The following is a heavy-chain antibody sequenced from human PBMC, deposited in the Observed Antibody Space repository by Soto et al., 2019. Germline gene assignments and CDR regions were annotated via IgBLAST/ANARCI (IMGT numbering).Heavy chain of an antibody. CDR3: ARDRYFDY. Sequence: QVQLVESGGGVVQPGRSLRLSCAASGFTFSSYAMHWVRQAPGKGLEWVAVISYDGSNKYYADSVTGRFTSSRDNSKNTLYLQMNSLRAEDTAVYYCARDRYFDYWGQGTLVTVSS. J-gene: IGHJ4*02. CDR1: GFTFSSYA. CDR2: ISYDGSNK. V-gene: IGHV3-30-3*01.